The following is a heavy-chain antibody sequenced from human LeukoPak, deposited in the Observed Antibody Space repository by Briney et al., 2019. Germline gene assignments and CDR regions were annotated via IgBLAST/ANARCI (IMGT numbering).Heavy chain of an antibody. V-gene: IGHV4-31*03. CDR1: GGSFSSGGYY. J-gene: IGHJ4*02. D-gene: IGHD4-11*01. Sequence: PSETLSLTCTVSGGSFSSGGYYWSWLRQHPGTGLEWIGYIHYSGSTSYNPSLKSRVTISVDTSKNQFSLKLSSVTAADTAVYYCATGGDYSNYTPFDYWGQGTLVTVSS. CDR2: IHYSGST. CDR3: ATGGDYSNYTPFDY.